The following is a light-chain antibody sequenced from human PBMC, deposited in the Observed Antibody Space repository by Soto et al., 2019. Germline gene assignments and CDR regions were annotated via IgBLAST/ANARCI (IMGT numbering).Light chain of an antibody. J-gene: IGKJ1*01. CDR3: QQYGSSLWT. CDR1: RSVNHN. Sequence: VMTQSPDTLSASPGERVSLSCRASRSVNHNLAWYQQKPGQAPRLLIYGASSRATGIPDRFSGSGSGTDFTLTISRLEPEDFAVYYCQQYGSSLWTFGQGTKVDIK. CDR2: GAS. V-gene: IGKV3-20*01.